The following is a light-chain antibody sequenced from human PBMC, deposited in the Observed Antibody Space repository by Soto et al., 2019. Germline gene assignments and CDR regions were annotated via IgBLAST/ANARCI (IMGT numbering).Light chain of an antibody. CDR3: HQYNDWPRT. CDR2: DTS. CDR1: QSVRGN. V-gene: IGKV3-15*01. Sequence: VMTQSPATLSVSPGDRATLTCRASQSVRGNLAWYQQKPGQAPRLLIHDTSTRAAGIPARFSGSGSGTEFTLTISSLQSEDFAFYFCHQYNDWPRTFGQGTEVEIK. J-gene: IGKJ1*01.